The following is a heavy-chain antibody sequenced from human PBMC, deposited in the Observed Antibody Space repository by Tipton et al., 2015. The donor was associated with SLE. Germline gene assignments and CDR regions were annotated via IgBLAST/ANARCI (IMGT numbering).Heavy chain of an antibody. CDR1: GGSFSGYY. CDR3: ARGVVGYIDY. Sequence: AGLVKPSETLSLTCAVYGGSFSGYYWSWIRQPPGKGLEWIGEINHSGSTDYNPSLKSRVTISEDTSKNQFSLKLSSVTAADTAVYYCARGVVGYIDYWGQGTLVTVSS. V-gene: IGHV4-34*01. J-gene: IGHJ4*02. CDR2: INHSGST.